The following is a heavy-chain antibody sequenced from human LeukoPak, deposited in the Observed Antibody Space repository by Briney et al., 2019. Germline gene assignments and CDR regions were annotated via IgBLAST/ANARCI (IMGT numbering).Heavy chain of an antibody. V-gene: IGHV3-53*05. D-gene: IGHD2-15*01. CDR1: GFNVCSIY. Sequence: RGSLRLSCAASGFNVCSIYMTWIRQAPANGLEWVSLIYGGDAAYYAESVRGRFMISRDSLKNTLFLQMNSLRVEDTALYYCVSATGQQFIPYDYWGQGTHVTVSS. J-gene: IGHJ4*02. CDR2: IYGGDAA. CDR3: VSATGQQFIPYDY.